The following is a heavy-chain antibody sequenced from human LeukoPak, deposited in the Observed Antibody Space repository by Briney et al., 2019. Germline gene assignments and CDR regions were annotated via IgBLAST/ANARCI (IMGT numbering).Heavy chain of an antibody. CDR1: GGSISSSSYY. V-gene: IGHV4-39*01. CDR2: IYYSGST. J-gene: IGHJ4*02. D-gene: IGHD3-9*01. CDR3: ARRTYVLRYFDWSSYYFDY. Sequence: SETLSLTCTVSGGSISSSSYYWGWIRQPPGKGLEWIGSIYYSGSTYYNPSLKSRVTISVDTSKNQFSLKLSSVTAADTAVYYCARRTYVLRYFDWSSYYFDYWGQGTLATVSS.